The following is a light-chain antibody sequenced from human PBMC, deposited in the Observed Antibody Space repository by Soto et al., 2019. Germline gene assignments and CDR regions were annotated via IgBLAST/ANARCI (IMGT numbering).Light chain of an antibody. CDR1: RTINRK. CDR2: GAS. V-gene: IGKV3-15*01. CDR3: QQYYDYPPLI. J-gene: IGKJ4*01. Sequence: EIVMTQSPATLSVSPGERATLSCRASRTINRKLDWYQQKPAQAPRLLISGASTRATGIPARFSGSGSATEFTLTIRSLQSVDFEVYYCQQYYDYPPLIFGGGTKVEIK.